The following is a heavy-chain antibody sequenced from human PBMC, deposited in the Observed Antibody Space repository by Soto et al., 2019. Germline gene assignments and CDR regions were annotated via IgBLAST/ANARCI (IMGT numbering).Heavy chain of an antibody. CDR3: ARDVMPYSSSSAIGDY. D-gene: IGHD6-6*01. CDR1: GFTFSDYY. V-gene: IGHV3-11*01. J-gene: IGHJ4*02. CDR2: ISSSGSTI. Sequence: QVQLVESGGGLVKPGGSLRLSCAASGFTFSDYYMSWIRQAPGKGLEWVSYISSSGSTIYYADSVKGRFTISRDNAKNSRYLQMNSLRAEDTAVYYCARDVMPYSSSSAIGDYWGQGTLVTVSS.